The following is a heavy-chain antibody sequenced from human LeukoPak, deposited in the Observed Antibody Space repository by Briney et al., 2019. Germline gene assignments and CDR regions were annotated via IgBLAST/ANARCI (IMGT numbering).Heavy chain of an antibody. CDR1: GGSISSYY. CDR2: IYYSGST. J-gene: IGHJ4*02. V-gene: IGHV4-59*01. D-gene: IGHD2-15*01. CDR3: ARDHCSGGSCYSSYFDY. Sequence: PSETLSLTCTVSGGSISSYYWSWIRQPPGKGLEWIGYIYYSGSTNYNPSLKSRVTISVDTSKNQFSLKLSSVTAADTAVYYCARDHCSGGSCYSSYFDYWGQGTLVTVSS.